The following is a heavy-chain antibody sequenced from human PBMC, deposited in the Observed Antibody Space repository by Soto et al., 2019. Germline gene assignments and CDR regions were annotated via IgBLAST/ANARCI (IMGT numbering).Heavy chain of an antibody. CDR2: IIPIFGTA. Sequence: SVKVSCKASGGTFSSYAISWVRQAPGQGLEWMGGIIPIFGTANYAQKFQGRVTITADESTSTAYMELSSLRSEDTAVYYCARDQWSGYYSNEYYFDYWGQGTLVTVSS. CDR1: GGTFSSYA. V-gene: IGHV1-69*13. J-gene: IGHJ4*02. CDR3: ARDQWSGYYSNEYYFDY. D-gene: IGHD3-3*01.